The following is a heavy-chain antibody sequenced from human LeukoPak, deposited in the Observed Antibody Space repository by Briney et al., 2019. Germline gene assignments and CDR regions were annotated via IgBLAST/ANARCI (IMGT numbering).Heavy chain of an antibody. CDR2: ISAYNGNT. J-gene: IGHJ4*02. Sequence: ASVKVSCKASGYTFTSYGISWVRQAPGQGLEWMGWISAYNGNTNYAQKLQGRVTMTTDTSTSTAYMELRSLRSDDTAVYYCARVLMGYYDSSGYYKRGYYFDYWGQGTLVTVSS. D-gene: IGHD3-22*01. CDR1: GYTFTSYG. V-gene: IGHV1-18*01. CDR3: ARVLMGYYDSSGYYKRGYYFDY.